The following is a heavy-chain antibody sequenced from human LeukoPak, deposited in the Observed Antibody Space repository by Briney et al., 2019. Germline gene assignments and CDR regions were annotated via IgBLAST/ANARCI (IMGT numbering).Heavy chain of an antibody. J-gene: IGHJ4*02. CDR2: IHYSGNT. Sequence: PSETLSLTCTVSGASVTTYYWSWIRQPPGKGLEWIGYIHYSGNTKYHPSLKSRVTMSVDTSKNQFSLKLSSATAADTATYYYARLYSSGTAVDHWGQGTLVTVSS. V-gene: IGHV4-59*08. CDR1: GASVTTYY. CDR3: ARLYSSGTAVDH. D-gene: IGHD3-10*01.